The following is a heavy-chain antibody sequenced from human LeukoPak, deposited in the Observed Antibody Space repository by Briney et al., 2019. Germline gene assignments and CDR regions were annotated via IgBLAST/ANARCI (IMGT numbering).Heavy chain of an antibody. J-gene: IGHJ4*02. V-gene: IGHV3-21*01. CDR1: GFTFSSYS. D-gene: IGHD3-22*01. CDR3: ARDPSVLDYDSSGYKGG. Sequence: GGSLRLSCAASGFTFSSYSMNWVRQAPGKGLEWVSSISSSSSYIYYADSVKSRFTISRDNAKNSLYLQMNSLRAEDTAVYYCARDPSVLDYDSSGYKGGWGQGTLVTVSS. CDR2: ISSSSSYI.